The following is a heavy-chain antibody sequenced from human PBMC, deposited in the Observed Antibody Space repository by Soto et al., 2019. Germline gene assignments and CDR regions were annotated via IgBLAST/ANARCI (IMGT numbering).Heavy chain of an antibody. CDR2: ITHHGST. J-gene: IGHJ5*02. D-gene: IGHD2-2*01. CDR1: GESLRNYF. V-gene: IGHV4-34*01. CDR3: ARGPPSRRGGLVPAVYSWFDP. Sequence: SATLSLTCAVDGESLRNYFSSWFRQPPGTGLEWIRDITHHGSTNYNPSLKCRVSMSLDTSNNRFFLNLNSVSASDTAVYFCARGPPSRRGGLVPAVYSWFDPWGPGTLVTVS.